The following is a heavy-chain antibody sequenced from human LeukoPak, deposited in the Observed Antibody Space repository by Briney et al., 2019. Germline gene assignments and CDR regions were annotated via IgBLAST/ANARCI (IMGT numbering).Heavy chain of an antibody. D-gene: IGHD5-12*01. V-gene: IGHV1-46*01. CDR3: ARGYVDIVATGGDDAFDI. Sequence: GASVKVSCKASGYTFTSYYMHWVRQAPGQGLEWMGIINPSGGSTSYAQKFQGRVTMTRDTSTSTVYMELSSLRSEDTAVYYCARGYVDIVATGGDDAFDIWGQGTMVTVSS. CDR2: INPSGGST. CDR1: GYTFTSYY. J-gene: IGHJ3*02.